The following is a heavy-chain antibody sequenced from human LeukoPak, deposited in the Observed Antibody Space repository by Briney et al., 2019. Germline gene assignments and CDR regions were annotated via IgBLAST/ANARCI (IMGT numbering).Heavy chain of an antibody. CDR1: GGSFSGYY. Sequence: SSETLSLTRVVYGGSFSGYYWSWIRQPPGKGLEWIGEINHSGSTNYNPSLKSRVTISVDTSKNQFSLKLSSVTAADTAVYYCAREGRIAAAGTYYYGMDVWGQGTTVTVSS. D-gene: IGHD6-13*01. CDR2: INHSGST. J-gene: IGHJ6*02. CDR3: AREGRIAAAGTYYYGMDV. V-gene: IGHV4-34*01.